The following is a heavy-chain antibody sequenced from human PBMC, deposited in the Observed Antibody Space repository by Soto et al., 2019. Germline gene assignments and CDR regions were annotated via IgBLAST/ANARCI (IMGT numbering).Heavy chain of an antibody. J-gene: IGHJ4*02. V-gene: IGHV3-33*01. Sequence: QVQLVESGGGVVQPGRSLRLSCAASGFTFSSYGMHWVRQAPGKGLVWVAVIWFDGSNTYYADAVKGRFTISRDNSKNTLYLQITRLRDEDTAVYYCARHPLVESSGWVVFDYWGQGTLVTVSS. CDR3: ARHPLVESSGWVVFDY. D-gene: IGHD6-19*01. CDR1: GFTFSSYG. CDR2: IWFDGSNT.